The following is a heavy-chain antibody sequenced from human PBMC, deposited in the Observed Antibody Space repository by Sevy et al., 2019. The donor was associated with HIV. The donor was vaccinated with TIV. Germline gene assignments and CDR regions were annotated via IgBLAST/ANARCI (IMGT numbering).Heavy chain of an antibody. CDR3: ATINTVGSLAY. Sequence: GESLKISCAASGFNFRNVWMSWVRQAPGKGLEWIGLIKSNTDGGTTEYGAPVKGGITISREDSKNTLFLQVNSLKAEDTALYYCATINTVGSLAYWGRGTLVTVSS. CDR1: GFNFRNVW. V-gene: IGHV3-15*01. J-gene: IGHJ4*02. D-gene: IGHD2-15*01. CDR2: IKSNTDGGTT.